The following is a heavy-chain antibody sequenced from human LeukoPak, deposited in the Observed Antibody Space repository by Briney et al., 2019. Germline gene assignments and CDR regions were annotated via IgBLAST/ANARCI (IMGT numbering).Heavy chain of an antibody. D-gene: IGHD3-3*01. J-gene: IGHJ3*02. Sequence: GGSLRLSCAASGFTSSSYWMSWVRQARGKGLEWVANIKQDGSEKYYVDSVRGRFTISRDNAKNSLYLQMNSLRAEDTAVYYCAKSVEWLPYDAFDIWGQGTMVTVSS. CDR2: IKQDGSEK. V-gene: IGHV3-7*01. CDR1: GFTSSSYW. CDR3: AKSVEWLPYDAFDI.